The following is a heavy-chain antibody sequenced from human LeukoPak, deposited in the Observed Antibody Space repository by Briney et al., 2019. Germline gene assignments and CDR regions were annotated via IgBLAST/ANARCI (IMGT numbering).Heavy chain of an antibody. D-gene: IGHD3-22*01. V-gene: IGHV3-21*01. CDR3: ARDLTMMGDY. CDR1: GFTFSSYS. CDR2: ISSSSSYI. Sequence: PGGSLRLSCTASGFTFSSYSMNWVRQAPGKGLEWVSSISSSSSYIYYADSVKGRFTISRDNAKNSLYLQMNSLRAEDTAVYYCARDLTMMGDYWGQGTLVTVSS. J-gene: IGHJ4*02.